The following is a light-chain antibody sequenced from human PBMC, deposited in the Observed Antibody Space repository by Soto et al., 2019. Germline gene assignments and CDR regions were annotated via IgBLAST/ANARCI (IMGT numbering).Light chain of an antibody. V-gene: IGKV1-13*02. J-gene: IGKJ2*01. CDR3: QQFNSYPMYT. CDR2: DAS. CDR1: QGISSA. Sequence: AIQLTQSPSSLSASVGDRVTITCRASQGISSALAWYQQKPGKAPKLLIYDASSLESGVPSRFGGSGSGTDFTLAISSLQPEDFATYYCQQFNSYPMYTFGQGTKLEIK.